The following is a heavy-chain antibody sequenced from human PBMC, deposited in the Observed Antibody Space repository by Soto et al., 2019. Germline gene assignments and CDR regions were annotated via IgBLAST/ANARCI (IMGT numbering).Heavy chain of an antibody. CDR1: DFTFSYYW. V-gene: IGHV3-74*03. J-gene: IGHJ3*01. CDR2: IHSDGSST. Sequence: EVQLVESGGGLVQPGGSLRLSCVASDFTFSYYWMPWVRQVPGKGLVWVSRIHSDGSSTTYPESVKGRFTISRDNAKNTLYLQMASLRVEDTAVYYCARGDVGAFDLWGQGTMVTVSS. CDR3: ARGDVGAFDL. D-gene: IGHD1-26*01.